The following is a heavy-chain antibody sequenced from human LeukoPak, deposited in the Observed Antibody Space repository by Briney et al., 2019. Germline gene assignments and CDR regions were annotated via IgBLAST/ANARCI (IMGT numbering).Heavy chain of an antibody. D-gene: IGHD3-10*01. CDR2: INHSGST. CDR1: GGSFSGYY. V-gene: IGHV4-34*01. J-gene: IGHJ4*02. Sequence: SETLSLTCAVYGGSFSGYYWSWIRQPPGKGLEWIGEINHSGSTNYNPSLKSRVTISVDTSKNQFSLKLSSVTAADTAVYYCAREDYYGSGSYNYWGQGTLVTVSS. CDR3: AREDYYGSGSYNY.